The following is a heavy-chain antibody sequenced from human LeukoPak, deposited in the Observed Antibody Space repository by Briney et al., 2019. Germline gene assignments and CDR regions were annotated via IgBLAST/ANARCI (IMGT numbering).Heavy chain of an antibody. CDR3: ARELPFED. D-gene: IGHD2-15*01. CDR1: GFTVSSNY. CDR2: LYSAGFT. J-gene: IGHJ4*02. Sequence: QSGGSLRLSCAASGFTVSSNYMAWVRQPPAKGLEWVSILYSAGFTYYADSVKGRFTISRDNSKNTVYLQMHSLRAEVTAVYYCARELPFEDWGQGSLVTVSS. V-gene: IGHV3-53*01.